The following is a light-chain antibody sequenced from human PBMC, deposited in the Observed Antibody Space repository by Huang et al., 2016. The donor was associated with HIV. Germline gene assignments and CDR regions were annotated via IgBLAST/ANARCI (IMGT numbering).Light chain of an antibody. Sequence: GDTVTITCRASKGISSYLAWYQQKPGRAPTLLIYAASTLHSGVTSRFSGSGSGTDFTLTISSLQPEDFATYYCQQLNTYPLFGQGTKLEIK. J-gene: IGKJ2*01. V-gene: IGKV1-9*01. CDR3: QQLNTYPL. CDR1: KGISSY. CDR2: AAS.